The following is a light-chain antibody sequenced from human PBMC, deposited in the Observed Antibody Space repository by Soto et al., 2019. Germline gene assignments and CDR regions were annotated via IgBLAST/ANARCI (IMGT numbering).Light chain of an antibody. J-gene: IGLJ1*01. CDR2: LND. CDR1: FSNIGDNA. CDR3: AAWDDSLNAL. V-gene: IGLV1-44*01. Sequence: QSVLTQPPSLSETPGQRVNISCSGGFSNIGDNAVNWYQQLPGAAPKLLIYLNDQRPSGVPDRFSGSKSGTSAFLAISGLQSEDEADYYCAAWDDSLNALFGTGTKVTVL.